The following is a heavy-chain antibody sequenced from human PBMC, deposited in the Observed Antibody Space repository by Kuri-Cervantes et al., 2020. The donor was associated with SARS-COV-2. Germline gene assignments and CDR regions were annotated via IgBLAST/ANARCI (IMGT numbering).Heavy chain of an antibody. CDR2: INHSGST. D-gene: IGHD3-3*01. V-gene: IGHV4-34*01. Sequence: GSLRLSCAVYGGSFSGYYWSWIRQPPGKGLEWIGEINHSGSTNYNPSLKSRVTISVDASKNQFSLKLSSMTAADTAVYYCARVGHHFSTDFWSGYREASNWFDPWGQGTLVTVSS. CDR3: ARVGHHFSTDFWSGYREASNWFDP. CDR1: GGSFSGYY. J-gene: IGHJ5*02.